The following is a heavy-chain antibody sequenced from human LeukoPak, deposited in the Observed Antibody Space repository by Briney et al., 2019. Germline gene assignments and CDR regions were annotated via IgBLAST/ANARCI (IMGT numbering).Heavy chain of an antibody. CDR3: ARERARRIAVAGRGEFDP. J-gene: IGHJ5*02. D-gene: IGHD6-19*01. CDR2: ITGGSSYI. V-gene: IGHV3-21*04. Sequence: PGGSLRLSCATAGFSFNRYSLIWVRQAPGKGLEWVASITGGSSYIYYADSVKGRFTISRDNSKNTLYLQMNSLRAEDTAVYYCARERARRIAVAGRGEFDPWGQGTLVTVSS. CDR1: GFSFNRYS.